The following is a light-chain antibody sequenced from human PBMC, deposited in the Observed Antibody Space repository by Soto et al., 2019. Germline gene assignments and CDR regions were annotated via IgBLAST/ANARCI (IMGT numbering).Light chain of an antibody. CDR3: QHYNDYYWT. V-gene: IGKV1-5*03. J-gene: IGKJ1*01. Sequence: DIPMTQSPSTLSASVGDRVTITCRASQSISIWLAWYQQKPGKAPNLLIYKTSSLETGVPSRFSGSGSGTEFTLTISSLQPDDFATYYCQHYNDYYWTFGQGTKVEVK. CDR1: QSISIW. CDR2: KTS.